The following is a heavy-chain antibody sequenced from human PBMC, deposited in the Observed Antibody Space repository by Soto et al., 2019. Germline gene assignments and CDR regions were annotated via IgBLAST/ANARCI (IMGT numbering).Heavy chain of an antibody. CDR3: AKKPIYYYVFVSYRKTTYFDY. J-gene: IGHJ4*02. CDR1: GFTFSSYA. Sequence: PGGSLRLSCAASGFTFSSYAMSWVRQAPGKGLEWVSAISGSGGSTYYADSVKGRFTISRDNSKNTLYLQMNSLRAEDTAVYYCAKKPIYYYVFVSYRKTTYFDYCGQGALVTVSS. V-gene: IGHV3-23*01. CDR2: ISGSGGST. D-gene: IGHD3-16*02.